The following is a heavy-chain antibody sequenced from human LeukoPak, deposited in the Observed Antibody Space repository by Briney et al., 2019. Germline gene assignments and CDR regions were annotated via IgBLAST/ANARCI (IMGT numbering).Heavy chain of an antibody. Sequence: GGSLRLSCAASGFTFSNSAMSWVRQAPGKGLEWVSTLSGSGITTYYADSVKGRFTISRDNSKNTLYLQMNSLRAEDTALYYCAKDTSTGSGGETYYGMDVWGQGTTVTASS. V-gene: IGHV3-23*01. CDR1: GFTFSNSA. CDR3: AKDTSTGSGGETYYGMDV. D-gene: IGHD6-19*01. J-gene: IGHJ6*02. CDR2: LSGSGITT.